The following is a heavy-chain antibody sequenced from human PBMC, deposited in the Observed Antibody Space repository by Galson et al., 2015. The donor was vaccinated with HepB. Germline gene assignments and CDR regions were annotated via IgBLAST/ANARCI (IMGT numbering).Heavy chain of an antibody. CDR3: ARTHPKGYCSGTTCYAFDI. D-gene: IGHD2-2*01. Sequence: SVKVSCKASEYTFTGYYMHWVRQAPGQGLEWIGWINPNSGGTNYAQKFQGRVTMTRDTSISTAYMELTRLTSDDTALYYCARTHPKGYCSGTTCYAFDIWGQGTMVTVSS. V-gene: IGHV1-2*02. J-gene: IGHJ3*02. CDR1: EYTFTGYY. CDR2: INPNSGGT.